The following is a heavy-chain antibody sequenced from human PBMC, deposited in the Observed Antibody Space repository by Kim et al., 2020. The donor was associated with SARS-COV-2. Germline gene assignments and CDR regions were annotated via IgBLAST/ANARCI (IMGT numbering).Heavy chain of an antibody. CDR1: GGSISSSNW. CDR2: IYHSGST. Sequence: SETLSLTCAVSGGSISSSNWWSWVRRPPGKGLEWIGEIYHSGSTNYNPSLKSRVTISVDKSKNQFSLKLSSVTAADTAVYYCSRRRIAVARETWGQGTLVTVSS. CDR3: SRRRIAVARET. V-gene: IGHV4-4*02. D-gene: IGHD6-19*01. J-gene: IGHJ5*02.